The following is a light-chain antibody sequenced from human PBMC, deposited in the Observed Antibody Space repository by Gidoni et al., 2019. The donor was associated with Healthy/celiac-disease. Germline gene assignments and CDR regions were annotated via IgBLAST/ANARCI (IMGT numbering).Light chain of an antibody. CDR2: GAS. Sequence: EIVLTQSPGTLSLSPGERATLSCRASQSVSSSYLAWYQQKPGQAPRLLIYGASSRATGIPDRFSGRGSGTDFTHTISRLEPEAFAVYYCQQYGRSPRTFGQGTKVEIQ. CDR1: QSVSSSY. J-gene: IGKJ1*01. CDR3: QQYGRSPRT. V-gene: IGKV3-20*01.